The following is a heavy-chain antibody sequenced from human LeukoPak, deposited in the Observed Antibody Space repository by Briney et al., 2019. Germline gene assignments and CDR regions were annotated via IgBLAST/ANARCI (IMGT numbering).Heavy chain of an antibody. D-gene: IGHD1-7*01. CDR3: AREWELEGDRLVPYYYYMDV. J-gene: IGHJ6*03. Sequence: GGSLRLSCAASGFIFDDYGMIWVRQAPGKGLEWVSGIHWNGGSTGYADSVKGRFTISRDNAKNSLYLQMNSLRAEDTALYYCAREWELEGDRLVPYYYYMDVWGKGTTVTVSS. CDR1: GFIFDDYG. CDR2: IHWNGGST. V-gene: IGHV3-20*04.